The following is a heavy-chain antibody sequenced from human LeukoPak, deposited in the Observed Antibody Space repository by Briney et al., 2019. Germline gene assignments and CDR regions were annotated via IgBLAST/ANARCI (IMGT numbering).Heavy chain of an antibody. V-gene: IGHV4-39*02. Sequence: SETLSLTCTVSGGSISSSSYYWGWIRQPPGKGLEWIGSIYYTGSTHYNPSLKSRVTISVDTSKNQFSLKLSSVAAADTAVYYCARDVVPAAIDAFDIWGQGTMVTVSS. D-gene: IGHD2-2*01. CDR3: ARDVVPAAIDAFDI. J-gene: IGHJ3*02. CDR2: IYYTGST. CDR1: GGSISSSSYY.